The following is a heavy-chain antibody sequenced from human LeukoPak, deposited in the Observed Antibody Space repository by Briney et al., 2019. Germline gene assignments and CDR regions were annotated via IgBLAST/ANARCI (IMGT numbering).Heavy chain of an antibody. CDR3: ARGLRYDSSGYVI. J-gene: IGHJ4*02. D-gene: IGHD3-22*01. Sequence: PSETLSLTCTVSGGSISSSSYYWGWIRQPPGKGLEWIGSIYYSGSTYYNPSLKSRVTISVDTSKNQFSLKLGSVTAADTAVYYCARGLRYDSSGYVIWSQGTLVTVSS. CDR1: GGSISSSSYY. V-gene: IGHV4-39*01. CDR2: IYYSGST.